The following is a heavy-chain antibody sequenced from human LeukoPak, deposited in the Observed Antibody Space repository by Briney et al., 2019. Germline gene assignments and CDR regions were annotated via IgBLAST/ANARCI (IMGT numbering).Heavy chain of an antibody. V-gene: IGHV4-59*01. J-gene: IGHJ4*02. Sequence: SETLSLTCTVSGGSINTYYWSWIRQPPGKGLEWIGYIYYSGSTNYNPSLKSRVIILVDMSKNQFSLKLSSVTAADTAVYYCARSRVTMVRGSPNWNFDYWGQGILVTVSS. D-gene: IGHD3-10*01. CDR2: IYYSGST. CDR1: GGSINTYY. CDR3: ARSRVTMVRGSPNWNFDY.